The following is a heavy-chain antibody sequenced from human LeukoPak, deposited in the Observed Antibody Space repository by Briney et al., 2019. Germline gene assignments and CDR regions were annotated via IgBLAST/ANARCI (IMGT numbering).Heavy chain of an antibody. V-gene: IGHV3-30*02. D-gene: IGHD2-2*01. J-gene: IGHJ4*02. Sequence: GGSLRLSCAASGFTFSSYGMHWVRQAPGKGLEWVAFIRYDGSNKYYADSVKGRFTISRDNSKNTLYLQMNSLRAEDAAVYYCAGCSTSCYSGDYWGQGTLVTVSS. CDR3: AGCSTSCYSGDY. CDR1: GFTFSSYG. CDR2: IRYDGSNK.